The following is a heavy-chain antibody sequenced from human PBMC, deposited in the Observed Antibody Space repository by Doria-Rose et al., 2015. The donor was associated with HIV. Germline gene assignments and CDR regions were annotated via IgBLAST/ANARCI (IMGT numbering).Heavy chain of an antibody. CDR2: IFSDDER. J-gene: IGHJ4*02. V-gene: IGHV2-26*01. CDR3: ARIKSSRWYHKYYFDF. D-gene: IGHD6-13*01. CDR1: GVSLSSPGMG. Sequence: SGPVLVKPTEPLTLTCTVTGVSLSSPGMGVSWIRQPPGKALEWLANIFSDDERSYKTSLKSRLTISRCTSKSQVVLTMTDMDPVDTATYYCARIKSSRWYHKYYFDFWGQGTLVIVSA.